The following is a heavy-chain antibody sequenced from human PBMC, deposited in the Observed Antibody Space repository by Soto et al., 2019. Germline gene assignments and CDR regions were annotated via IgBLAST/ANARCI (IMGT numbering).Heavy chain of an antibody. CDR2: IYYSGST. V-gene: IGHV4-39*01. Sequence: SETLSLTCTVSGGSISSSSYYWGWIRQPPGKGQEWIGSIYYSGSTYYNPSLKSRVTISVDTSKNQFSLKLSSVTAADTAVYYCARRLYYDSSGFEGGGMDVWGQGTTVTVS. CDR1: GGSISSSSYY. J-gene: IGHJ6*02. CDR3: ARRLYYDSSGFEGGGMDV. D-gene: IGHD3-22*01.